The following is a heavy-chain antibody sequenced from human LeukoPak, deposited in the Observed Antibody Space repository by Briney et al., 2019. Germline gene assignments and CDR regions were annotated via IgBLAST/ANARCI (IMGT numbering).Heavy chain of an antibody. J-gene: IGHJ4*02. Sequence: QPGGLRLSCAASGFTFSGSALHWVRQASGKGLEWVGRIRSTANGYATAYAASVKGRFTISRDDSKNTAYLQMDSLKTEDTAVYYCTGNYYGSGSYADFDYWGQGTLVTVSS. CDR1: GFTFSGSA. CDR3: TGNYYGSGSYADFDY. D-gene: IGHD3-10*01. CDR2: IRSTANGYAT. V-gene: IGHV3-73*01.